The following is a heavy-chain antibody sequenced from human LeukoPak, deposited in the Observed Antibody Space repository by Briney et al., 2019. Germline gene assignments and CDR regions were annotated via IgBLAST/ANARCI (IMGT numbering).Heavy chain of an antibody. D-gene: IGHD3-10*01. CDR2: IGATGGLI. J-gene: IGHJ4*02. CDR3: AAKILGSAPFDF. V-gene: IGHV3-23*01. Sequence: QPGGSLRLSCAASGFTFSSYAMSWVRQVPGNRLEWVSSIGATGGLISYADSVKGRFTVSSSEKTFYLQMNSLRAEDTAVYFCAAKILGSAPFDFWGQGTLVTVSA. CDR1: GFTFSSYA.